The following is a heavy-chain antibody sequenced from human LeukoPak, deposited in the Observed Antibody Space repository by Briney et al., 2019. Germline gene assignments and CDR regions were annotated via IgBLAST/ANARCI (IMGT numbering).Heavy chain of an antibody. Sequence: GASLQISSKASGCGFTSYCFGWVRRQPGKGLVGLGSIYPSDSGPTYSPSFKGQVTISVDKSINTAYLQWSSLQASDTAMYYCGMSGDRVPLQDDVFDVWGQGTMVTVST. J-gene: IGHJ3*01. CDR2: IYPSDSGP. D-gene: IGHD1-26*01. V-gene: IGHV5-51*01. CDR3: GMSGDRVPLQDDVFDV. CDR1: GCGFTSYC.